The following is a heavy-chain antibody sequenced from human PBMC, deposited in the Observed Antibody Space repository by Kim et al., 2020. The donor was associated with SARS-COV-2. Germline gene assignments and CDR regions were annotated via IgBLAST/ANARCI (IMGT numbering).Heavy chain of an antibody. J-gene: IGHJ6*01. D-gene: IGHD6-13*01. CDR3: AREVYSSTFYGMDV. CDR1: GFSFTNHG. V-gene: IGHV3-23*01. Sequence: GGSLRLSCAASGFSFTNHGMSWVRQAPGKGLEWVAAISASGGSTYYAGSVKGRFTISRDNWKNTLHLQMDSLRAEDTAVYFCAREVYSSTFYGMDVWGQGTTVTVSS. CDR2: ISASGGST.